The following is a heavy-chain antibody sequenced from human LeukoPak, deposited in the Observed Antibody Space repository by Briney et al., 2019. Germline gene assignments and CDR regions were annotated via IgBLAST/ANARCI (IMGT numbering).Heavy chain of an antibody. CDR3: ARATYYYYMDV. CDR2: IYYSGST. Sequence: SETLSLTCTVSGGSISSYYWSWIRQPPGKGLEWIGYIYYSGSTNYNPSLKSRVTTSVDTSKNQFSLKLSSVTAADTAVYYCARATYYYYMDVWGKGTTVTVSS. V-gene: IGHV4-59*08. J-gene: IGHJ6*03. CDR1: GGSISSYY.